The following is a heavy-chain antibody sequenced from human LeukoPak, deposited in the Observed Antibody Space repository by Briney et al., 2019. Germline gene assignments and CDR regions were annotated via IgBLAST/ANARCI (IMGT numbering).Heavy chain of an antibody. CDR1: GFTFSNAW. CDR2: IKTKTDGGTT. J-gene: IGHJ4*02. V-gene: IGHV3-15*01. D-gene: IGHD3-10*01. CDR3: TGSFGELTFFDY. Sequence: GRSLRLSCAASGFTFSNAWMSWVRQAPGKGLEWVGRIKTKTDGGTTDYTAPVKGRFTISRDDSKNTLYLQMNSLKTEDTAVYYCTGSFGELTFFDYWGLGTLVTVSS.